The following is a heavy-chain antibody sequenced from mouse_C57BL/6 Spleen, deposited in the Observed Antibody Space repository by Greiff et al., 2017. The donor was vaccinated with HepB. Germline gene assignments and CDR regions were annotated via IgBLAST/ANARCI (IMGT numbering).Heavy chain of an antibody. D-gene: IGHD1-1*01. CDR2: INPNYGTT. CDR3: ARGFYYGSSYIAY. V-gene: IGHV1-39*01. CDR1: GYSFTDYN. Sequence: EVQLQQSGPELVKPGASGKISCKASGYSFTDYNMNWVKQSNGKSLEWIGVINPNYGTTSYNQKLKGKATLTVEQSSRTACMQLNSLTSEDSAVYLCARGFYYGSSYIAYWGKGTLVTVAA. J-gene: IGHJ3*01.